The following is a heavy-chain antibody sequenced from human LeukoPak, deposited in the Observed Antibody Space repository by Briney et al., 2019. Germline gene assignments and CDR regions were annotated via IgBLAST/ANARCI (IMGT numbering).Heavy chain of an antibody. CDR3: ARHSSGSGGAFQY. Sequence: SETLSLTCTVSGGSISSGGYYWSWIRQHPGKGLEWIGYMDDSGSTNYNPSLTSRVTISEDTSKNQLSLKLGSVTAADTAVYYCARHSSGSGGAFQYWGQGTPVTVSS. V-gene: IGHV4-61*08. CDR1: GGSISSGGYY. D-gene: IGHD6-19*01. CDR2: MDDSGST. J-gene: IGHJ4*02.